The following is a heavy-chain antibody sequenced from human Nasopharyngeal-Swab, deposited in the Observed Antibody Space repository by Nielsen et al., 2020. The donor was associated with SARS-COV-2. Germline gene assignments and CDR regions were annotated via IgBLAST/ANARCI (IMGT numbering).Heavy chain of an antibody. CDR1: GGTFSSYA. CDR3: ARDLMVGSGWYRHYYYGMDV. V-gene: IGHV1-69*04. D-gene: IGHD6-19*01. J-gene: IGHJ6*02. CDR2: IIPILGIA. Sequence: KVSCKASGGTFSSYAISWVRQAPGQGLEWMGRIIPILGIANYAQKFQGRVTITADKSTSTAYMELSSLRSEDTAVYYCARDLMVGSGWYRHYYYGMDVWGQGTTVTVSS.